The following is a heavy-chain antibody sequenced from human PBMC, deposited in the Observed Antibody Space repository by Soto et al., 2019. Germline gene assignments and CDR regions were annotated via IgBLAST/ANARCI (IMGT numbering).Heavy chain of an antibody. V-gene: IGHV4-31*03. Sequence: QVQLQESGPGLVKPSQTLSLTCTVSVGSISSVGYYWRWIRQHPGKVLEWIGYIYYSGCTYYNPSLKIRVTISVDTSKNQFSLKLGSVTAADTAVYYCARSGYSYGPNPLLYWGQGTLVTVSS. J-gene: IGHJ4*02. D-gene: IGHD5-18*01. CDR1: VGSISSVGYY. CDR2: IYYSGCT. CDR3: ARSGYSYGPNPLLY.